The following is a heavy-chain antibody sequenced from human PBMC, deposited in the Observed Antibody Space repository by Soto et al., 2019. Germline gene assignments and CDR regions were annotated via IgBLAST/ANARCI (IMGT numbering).Heavy chain of an antibody. CDR1: GGTFSSYA. V-gene: IGHV1-69*06. CDR3: AKVGWESSGWSPSNLYV. CDR2: IIPVLGTT. Sequence: QVQLVQSGAEVKKPGSSVNVSCQASGGTFSSYAINWVRQAPGQGLEWMGGIIPVLGTTHYPQRFQGRVTITAEKSTGIGYLELSSLRSEDTAVYYCAKVGWESSGWSPSNLYVWGQGTTVTVS. D-gene: IGHD6-19*01. J-gene: IGHJ6*02.